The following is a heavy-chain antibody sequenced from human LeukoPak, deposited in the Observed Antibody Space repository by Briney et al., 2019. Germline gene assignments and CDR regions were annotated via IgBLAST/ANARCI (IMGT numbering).Heavy chain of an antibody. V-gene: IGHV1-69*05. J-gene: IGHJ3*02. CDR1: GGTFSSYA. CDR3: ARDQWGVPAASDAFDI. CDR2: IIPIFGTA. D-gene: IGHD2-2*01. Sequence: SVTVSFTSSGGTFSSYATSWVRQAPGQGLEWMGGIIPIFGTANYAQKFQGRVTITTDESTSTAYMELSSPRSEDTAVYFCARDQWGVPAASDAFDIWGQGTMVTVSS.